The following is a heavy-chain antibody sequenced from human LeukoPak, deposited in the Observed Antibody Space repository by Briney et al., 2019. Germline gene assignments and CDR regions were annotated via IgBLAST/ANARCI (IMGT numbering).Heavy chain of an antibody. CDR1: GFSFISYA. J-gene: IGHJ5*01. CDR3: AKVAHGGDRFDS. V-gene: IGHV3-23*01. D-gene: IGHD2-21*02. Sequence: GRSLRLSCAPSGFSFISYAMTWVRQPPARGREWVSGINGGGGNTYYTDSVKGRFSISRDNSKNTLYLQMNSLRAEDTALYYCAKVAHGGDRFDSWGQGTLVTVSS. CDR2: INGGGGNT.